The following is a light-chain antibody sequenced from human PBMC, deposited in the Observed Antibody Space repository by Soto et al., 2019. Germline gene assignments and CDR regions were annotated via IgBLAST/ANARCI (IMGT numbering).Light chain of an antibody. J-gene: IGKJ1*01. Sequence: ETARTQCPATLSVSPGERATLSCRASQSVSSNLAWYQQKPGQAPRLLIYGASNRATDIPGRFSGSGSGTEFTLTISSLQSEDFAVYYCQQYNNWPPVTFGQGTKVDI. CDR2: GAS. CDR3: QQYNNWPPVT. V-gene: IGKV3-15*01. CDR1: QSVSSN.